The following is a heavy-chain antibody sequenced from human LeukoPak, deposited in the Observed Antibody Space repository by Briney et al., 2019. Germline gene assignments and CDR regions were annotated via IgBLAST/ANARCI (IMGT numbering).Heavy chain of an antibody. Sequence: SETLSLTYAVYGGSFSGYYWSWIRQPPGKGLEWIGEINHNGSTNYNPSLKSRVTISVDTSKNQFSLKLSSVTAADTAVYYCARGMTVTVYYYYYYMDVWGKGTTVTVSS. CDR2: INHNGST. D-gene: IGHD4-11*01. J-gene: IGHJ6*03. V-gene: IGHV4-34*01. CDR3: ARGMTVTVYYYYYYMDV. CDR1: GGSFSGYY.